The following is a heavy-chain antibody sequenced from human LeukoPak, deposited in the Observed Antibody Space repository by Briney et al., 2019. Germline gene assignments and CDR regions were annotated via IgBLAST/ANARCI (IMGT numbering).Heavy chain of an antibody. CDR1: GYTFTSYA. J-gene: IGHJ3*02. Sequence: GASVKVSCKASGYTFTSYAISWVRQAPGQGLEWMGGIIPIFGTANYAQKFQGRVTITADESTSTAYMELSSLRSEDTAVYYCARDKVDYDFWSGYLNDAFDIWGQGTMVTVSS. D-gene: IGHD3-3*01. CDR3: ARDKVDYDFWSGYLNDAFDI. V-gene: IGHV1-69*13. CDR2: IIPIFGTA.